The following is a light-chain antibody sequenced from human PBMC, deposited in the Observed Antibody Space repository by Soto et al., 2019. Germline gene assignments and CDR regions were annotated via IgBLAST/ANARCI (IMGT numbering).Light chain of an antibody. CDR2: GAS. Sequence: ETVMTQSSATLAVSPGERVTLSCRASQNVTTKLAWYQQKPGQGPRLLIYGASIRATGIPARFSGSGSGTEFTLTISSLQPEDFAVYFCQQYNYWLVYTFGQGTKLEIK. V-gene: IGKV3-15*01. CDR1: QNVTTK. J-gene: IGKJ2*01. CDR3: QQYNYWLVYT.